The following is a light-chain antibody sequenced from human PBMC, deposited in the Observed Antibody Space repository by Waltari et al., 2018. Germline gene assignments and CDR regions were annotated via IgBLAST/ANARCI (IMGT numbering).Light chain of an antibody. Sequence: QSILTQPPSVSAAHGQNVSLPCSRRTSTIVKNYVSWYQQLPRTAPNLFIFDNNHRPSGIPDRFSASKSGTSATLVITGLQTGDEADYYCATWDSGLRVVLFGGGTTLTVL. CDR3: ATWDSGLRVVL. J-gene: IGLJ3*02. CDR2: DNN. CDR1: TSTIVKNY. V-gene: IGLV1-51*01.